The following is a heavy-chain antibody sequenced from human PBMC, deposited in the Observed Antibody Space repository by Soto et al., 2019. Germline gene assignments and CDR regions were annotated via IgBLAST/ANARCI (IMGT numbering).Heavy chain of an antibody. Sequence: PSFQGHVTISADKSISTAYLQWSSLKASDTAMYYCARQRGATYPPDFDYWGQGTLVTVSS. V-gene: IGHV5-10-1*01. CDR3: ARQRGATYPPDFDY. D-gene: IGHD1-26*01. J-gene: IGHJ4*02.